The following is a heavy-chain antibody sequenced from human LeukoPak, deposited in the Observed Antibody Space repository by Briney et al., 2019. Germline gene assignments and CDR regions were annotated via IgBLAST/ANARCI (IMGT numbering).Heavy chain of an antibody. CDR3: ARDKRSYYDILTGYSTFDY. Sequence: AAVKVSCKGSGYTFTIYGISWVRQAPGQGLEWMGWISAYNGNTNYAQKLQGRGTITTDRSPSPAYMELRSLRSDDPAVYYCARDKRSYYDILTGYSTFDYWGQGTLVTVSS. V-gene: IGHV1-18*01. D-gene: IGHD3-9*01. J-gene: IGHJ4*02. CDR1: GYTFTIYG. CDR2: ISAYNGNT.